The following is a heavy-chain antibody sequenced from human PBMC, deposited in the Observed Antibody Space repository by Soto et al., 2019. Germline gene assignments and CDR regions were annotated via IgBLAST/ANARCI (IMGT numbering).Heavy chain of an antibody. Sequence: DVQLVETGGGLIQPGGSLRLSCAASGFTVSSKYMSWVRQAPGKGLEWVSIIWSAGLIYYADSVRGRFTISRDISKNILYLEMTSLRADDTVVYYCAREAPMDVWGQGTTVTVS. CDR2: IWSAGLI. J-gene: IGHJ6*02. CDR1: GFTVSSKY. V-gene: IGHV3-53*02. CDR3: AREAPMDV.